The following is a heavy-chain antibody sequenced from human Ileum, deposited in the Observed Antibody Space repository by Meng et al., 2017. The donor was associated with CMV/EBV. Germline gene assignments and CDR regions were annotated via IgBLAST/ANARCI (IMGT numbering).Heavy chain of an antibody. CDR2: ISTSGDEI. CDR3: AKAGGYYVDG. V-gene: IGHV3-11*04. CDR1: GFTFTGYY. J-gene: IGHJ4*02. D-gene: IGHD5-12*01. Sequence: FSCAASGFTFTGYYMNWIRQAPGKGLEWLSFISTSGDEINYADSVKGRFTVSRDNAKNSLYLQMDSLRVEDTAIYYCAKAGGYYVDGWGQGTLVTVSS.